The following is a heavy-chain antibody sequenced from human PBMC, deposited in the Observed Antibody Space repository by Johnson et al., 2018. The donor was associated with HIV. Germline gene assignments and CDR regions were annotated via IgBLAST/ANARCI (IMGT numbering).Heavy chain of an antibody. CDR2: IRFDGSNK. D-gene: IGHD6-13*01. CDR3: AKVRRGSSWYIAFDI. Sequence: QMLLVESGGGVVQPGGSLRLSCAASGFPFSNYGMHWVRQAPGKGLEWVAFIRFDGSNKYYADSVKGRFTISRDNSKNTLYLQMNSLRAEDTAVYYCAKVRRGSSWYIAFDIWGQGTMVTVSS. J-gene: IGHJ3*02. CDR1: GFPFSNYG. V-gene: IGHV3-30*02.